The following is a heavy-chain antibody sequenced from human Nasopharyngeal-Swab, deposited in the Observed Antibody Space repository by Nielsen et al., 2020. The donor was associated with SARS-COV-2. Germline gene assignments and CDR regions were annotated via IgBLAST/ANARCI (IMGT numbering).Heavy chain of an antibody. CDR1: GFTFSSYG. J-gene: IGHJ4*02. V-gene: IGHV3-30*18. Sequence: GESLKISCAASGFTFSSYGMHWVRQAPGKGLEWVAVISYDGSNKYYADSVKGRFTISRDNSKNTLYLQMNSLRAEDTAVYYCAKESTIGEYFDYWGQGTLVTVSS. CDR2: ISYDGSNK. D-gene: IGHD3-10*01. CDR3: AKESTIGEYFDY.